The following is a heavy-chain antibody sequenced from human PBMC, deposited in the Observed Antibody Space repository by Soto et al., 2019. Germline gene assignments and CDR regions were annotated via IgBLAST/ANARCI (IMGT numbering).Heavy chain of an antibody. J-gene: IGHJ4*02. CDR1: GFTFGSYA. CDR3: AKILSSSSTGY. V-gene: IGHV3-23*01. CDR2: TSYNGGAT. D-gene: IGHD2-8*02. Sequence: EVQLLESGGDLVQPGGSLRLSCAASGFTFGSYAMSWVRQAPGKGLEWVSATSYNGGATYYADSVKGRFTISRDNSKTTLYLQMNSRRAEDTAIYCCAKILSSSSTGYWGQGTLVSVSP.